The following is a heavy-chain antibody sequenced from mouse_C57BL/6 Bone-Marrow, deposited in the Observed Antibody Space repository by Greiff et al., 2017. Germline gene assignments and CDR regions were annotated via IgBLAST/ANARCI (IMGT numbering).Heavy chain of an antibody. CDR2: ISSGSSTI. Sequence: EVHLEESGGGLVKPGGSLKLSCAASGFTFSDYGMHWVRQAPEQGLEWVAYISSGSSTIYYADTVKGRFTISGDNANNTLFLQMTSLRSEDTAMYYCARSYPAWFAYWGQGTLVTVSA. CDR1: GFTFSDYG. V-gene: IGHV5-17*01. CDR3: ARSYPAWFAY. J-gene: IGHJ3*01.